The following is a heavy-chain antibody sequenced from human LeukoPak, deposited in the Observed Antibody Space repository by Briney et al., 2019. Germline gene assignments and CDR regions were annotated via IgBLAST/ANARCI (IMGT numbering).Heavy chain of an antibody. CDR2: ISAYNGNT. CDR3: ARSPPPPLVGATLFDY. CDR1: GYTFTSYD. V-gene: IGHV1-18*01. J-gene: IGHJ4*02. D-gene: IGHD1-26*01. Sequence: ASVKVSCKASGYTFTSYDINWVRQATGQGLEWMGWISAYNGNTNYAQKLQGRVTMTTDTSTSTAYMELRSLRSDDTAVYYCARSPPPPLVGATLFDYWGQGTLVTVSS.